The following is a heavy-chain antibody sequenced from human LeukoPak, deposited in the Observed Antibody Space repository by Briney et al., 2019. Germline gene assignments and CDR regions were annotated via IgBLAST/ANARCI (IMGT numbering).Heavy chain of an antibody. V-gene: IGHV3-30-3*01. CDR3: TRAGMQWLVLYYFDY. CDR2: ISYDGNIE. CDR1: GFTFSSYA. D-gene: IGHD6-19*01. Sequence: SGGSLRLSCAASGFTFSSYAMHWVRQAPGKGLEWVALISYDGNIEYYADSVKGRFTISRDNPKNTLFLQMNSLKTEDTAVYYCTRAGMQWLVLYYFDYWGQGTLVTVSS. J-gene: IGHJ4*02.